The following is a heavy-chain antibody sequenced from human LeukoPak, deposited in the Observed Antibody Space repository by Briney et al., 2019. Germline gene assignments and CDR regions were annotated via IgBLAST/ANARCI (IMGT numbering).Heavy chain of an antibody. Sequence: ASVKVSCKASGYTFTGYYMHWVRQAPGQGLEWMGWINPNSGGTNYAQKFQGRVTMTRDTSISTAYMELSRLRSDDTAVYYCAREAPYYGSGSYPYYFDYWGQGTLVTVSS. CDR3: AREAPYYGSGSYPYYFDY. D-gene: IGHD3-10*01. CDR2: INPNSGGT. CDR1: GYTFTGYY. J-gene: IGHJ4*02. V-gene: IGHV1-2*02.